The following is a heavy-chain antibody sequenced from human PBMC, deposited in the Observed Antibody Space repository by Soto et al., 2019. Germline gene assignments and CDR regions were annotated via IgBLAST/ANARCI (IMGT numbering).Heavy chain of an antibody. CDR2: ISYSGST. CDR3: AREPEILYYSSGWYTPLFGY. J-gene: IGHJ4*02. D-gene: IGHD6-19*01. CDR1: GGSISSYY. V-gene: IGHV4-59*01. Sequence: PSETMSLTCTVSGGSISSYYWTWTRQPPGKGLEWIGYISYSGSTSYNPSLKSRITISVDTSKNQFSLKVRSVTAADTDVYYCAREPEILYYSSGWYTPLFGYWGQGTLVTVSS.